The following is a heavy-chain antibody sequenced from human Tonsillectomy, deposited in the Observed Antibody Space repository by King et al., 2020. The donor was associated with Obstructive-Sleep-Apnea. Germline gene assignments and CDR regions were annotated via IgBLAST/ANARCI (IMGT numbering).Heavy chain of an antibody. J-gene: IGHJ4*02. V-gene: IGHV4-59*11. CDR1: GGSITRHH. CDR3: AREGGGGVDY. D-gene: IGHD3-16*01. CDR2: IHYSGGA. Sequence: QLQESGPGLVKPSETLSLTCTVSGGSITRHHWSWIRQPPGKGLEWIGYIHYSGGAEYSPSLKSRVSMSADTSKNHLALKLTSVTVADTAVYYCAREGGGGVDYWGQGILVTVSS.